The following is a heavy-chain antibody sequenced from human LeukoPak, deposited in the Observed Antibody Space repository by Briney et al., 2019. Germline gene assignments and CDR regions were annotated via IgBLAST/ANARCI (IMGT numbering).Heavy chain of an antibody. Sequence: GGSLRLSCAASGAAFGFTFSGYGMHWVRQAPGKGLEWVASTGQYGQDDDYVDSVRGRFTISRDFAKISLFLQMNSLRVEDTAVYYCAAGGAPGRFDYWGRGAPVTVSS. V-gene: IGHV3-7*01. J-gene: IGHJ4*02. CDR3: AAGGAPGRFDY. D-gene: IGHD6-13*01. CDR1: GAAFGFTFSGYG. CDR2: TGQYGQDD.